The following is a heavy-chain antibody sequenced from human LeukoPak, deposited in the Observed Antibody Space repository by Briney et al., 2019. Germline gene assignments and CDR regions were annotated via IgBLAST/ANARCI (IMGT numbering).Heavy chain of an antibody. Sequence: PGGSLRLSCAASGFTFSSYSIHWVRQAPGKGLEWVAVISYDGSTKYYADSVKGRFTISRDNSKNTLYLQMNSLRAEDTAVYYCAKRIGLLGAFDIWGQGTMVTVSS. CDR3: AKRIGLLGAFDI. V-gene: IGHV3-30*18. J-gene: IGHJ3*02. CDR2: ISYDGSTK. CDR1: GFTFSSYS. D-gene: IGHD2-8*01.